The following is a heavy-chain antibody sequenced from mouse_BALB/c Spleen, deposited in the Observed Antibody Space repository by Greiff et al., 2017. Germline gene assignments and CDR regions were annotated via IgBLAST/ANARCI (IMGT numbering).Heavy chain of an antibody. D-gene: IGHD1-1*01. V-gene: IGHV8-11*01. Sequence: QVTLKVSGPGILQPSQTLSLTCSFSGFSLSTYGIGVGWIRQPSGKGLEWLAHIWWNDNKYYNTALKSRLTISKDTSNNQVFLKIASVDTADTATYYCARIETPYYGSSYQYFDYWGQGTTLTVSS. CDR2: IWWNDNK. CDR1: GFSLSTYGIG. J-gene: IGHJ2*01. CDR3: ARIETPYYGSSYQYFDY.